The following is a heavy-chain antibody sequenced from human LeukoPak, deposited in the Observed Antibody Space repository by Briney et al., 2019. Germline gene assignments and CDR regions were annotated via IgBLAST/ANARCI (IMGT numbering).Heavy chain of an antibody. CDR1: GFTVSSNY. Sequence: PGGSLRLSCAASGFTVSSNYMCWVRQAPGKGLEWVSVIYSGGSTYYATSVKHTFTISRDSSNNTLYLQMSSLKAEDTAVYYCARWFDAFDFWGQGTLVTVSS. CDR2: IYSGGST. CDR3: ARWFDAFDF. V-gene: IGHV3-66*01. J-gene: IGHJ3*01. D-gene: IGHD3-10*01.